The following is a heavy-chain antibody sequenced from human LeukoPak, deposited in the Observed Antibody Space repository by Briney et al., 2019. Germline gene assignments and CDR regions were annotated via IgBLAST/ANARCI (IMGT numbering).Heavy chain of an antibody. CDR2: ISSSSSYI. V-gene: IGHV3-21*04. D-gene: IGHD3-10*01. Sequence: GGSLRLSCAASGFTFSSYSMNWVRQAPGKGLEWVSPISSSSSYIYYADSVKGRFTISRDNAKNSLYLQMNSLRVEDTAIYYCASSRGFDYWGQGALVTVSS. CDR3: ASSRGFDY. J-gene: IGHJ4*02. CDR1: GFTFSSYS.